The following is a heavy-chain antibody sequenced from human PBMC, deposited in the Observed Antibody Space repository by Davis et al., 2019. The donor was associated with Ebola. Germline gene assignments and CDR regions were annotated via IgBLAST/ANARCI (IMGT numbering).Heavy chain of an antibody. CDR3: ARQGWSGYSLRHWLDP. J-gene: IGHJ5*02. V-gene: IGHV4-61*01. D-gene: IGHD3-3*01. CDR2: LYYSGST. Sequence: SETLSLTCNVSGGSVSSGSYYWSWIRQPPGKGLEWIGYLYYSGSTNYNPSLKSRVTISVDTSKNQFSLKLRSVTAADTAVYYCARQGWSGYSLRHWLDPWGRGTLVTVSS. CDR1: GGSVSSGSYY.